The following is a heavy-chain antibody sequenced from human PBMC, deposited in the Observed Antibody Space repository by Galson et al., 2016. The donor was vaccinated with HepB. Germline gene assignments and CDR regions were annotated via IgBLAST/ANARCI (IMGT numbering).Heavy chain of an antibody. J-gene: IGHJ3*02. V-gene: IGHV4-39*01. Sequence: SETLSLTCTVSGGSIASRDFYWGWIRQSPGTGLDWIGNVYYSGGTYYNPSLKSRVAISVDTSKNQFSLRLTSATVADTALYYCARLSSGPQAGDDAFDIWGQGTMVTVSS. CDR3: ARLSSGPQAGDDAFDI. CDR2: VYYSGGT. CDR1: GGSIASRDFY. D-gene: IGHD7-27*01.